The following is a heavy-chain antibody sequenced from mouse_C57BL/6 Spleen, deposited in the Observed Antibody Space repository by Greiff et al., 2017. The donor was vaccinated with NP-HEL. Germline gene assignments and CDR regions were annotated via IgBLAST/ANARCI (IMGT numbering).Heavy chain of an antibody. CDR1: GFTFSSYA. J-gene: IGHJ1*03. V-gene: IGHV5-4*01. D-gene: IGHD1-1*01. CDR3: ARDRFITTVVATWWYFDV. Sequence: EVMLVESGGGLVKPGGSLKLSCAASGFTFSSYAMSWVRQTPEKRLEWVATISDGGSYTYYPDNVKGRFTISRDNAKNNLYLQMSHLKSEDTAMYYCARDRFITTVVATWWYFDVWGTGTTVTVSS. CDR2: ISDGGSYT.